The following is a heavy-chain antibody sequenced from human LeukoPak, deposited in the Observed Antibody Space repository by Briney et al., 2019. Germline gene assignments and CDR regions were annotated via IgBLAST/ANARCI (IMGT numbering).Heavy chain of an antibody. CDR3: AKERKAYSSGWYLDY. J-gene: IGHJ4*02. V-gene: IGHV3-30*18. D-gene: IGHD6-19*01. CDR1: GFTFSNYR. Sequence: GGSLRLSCAASGFTFSNYRMHWVRQAPGKGLEWVAVISYDGSPKYYADSVKGRFAISRDNSKNTLYLQMNSLRVRDSAVYYCAKERKAYSSGWYLDYWGQGTLVTVSS. CDR2: ISYDGSPK.